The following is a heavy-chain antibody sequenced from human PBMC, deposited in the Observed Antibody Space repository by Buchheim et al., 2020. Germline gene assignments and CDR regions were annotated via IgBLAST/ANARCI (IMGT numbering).Heavy chain of an antibody. J-gene: IGHJ4*02. D-gene: IGHD2-15*01. CDR2: ISYDGSNK. CDR1: GFTFSSYA. V-gene: IGHV3-30-3*01. Sequence: QVQLVESGGGVVQPGRSLRLSCAASGFTFSSYAMHWVRQAPGKGLEWVAVISYDGSNKYYADPVKGRFTISRDNSKNTLYLQMNSLRAEDTAVYYCARAPTLLKDDYWGQGTL. CDR3: ARAPTLLKDDY.